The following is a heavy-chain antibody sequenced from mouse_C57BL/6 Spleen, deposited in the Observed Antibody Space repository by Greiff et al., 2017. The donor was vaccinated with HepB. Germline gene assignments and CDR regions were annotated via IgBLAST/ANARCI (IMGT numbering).Heavy chain of an antibody. D-gene: IGHD1-1*01. CDR1: GFTFSSYA. CDR3: ERDDYGRSEWYLEV. J-gene: IGHJ1*03. Sequence: DVLLVESGGGLVKPGGSLKLSCAASGFTFSSYAMSWVRQTPEKRLEWVATISDGGSYTNYPDNVKGRFTLARDNAKNTLYLQLSHLTSEDTAMYYCERDDYGRSEWYLEVWGTGTTVTVSS. CDR2: ISDGGSYT. V-gene: IGHV5-4*01.